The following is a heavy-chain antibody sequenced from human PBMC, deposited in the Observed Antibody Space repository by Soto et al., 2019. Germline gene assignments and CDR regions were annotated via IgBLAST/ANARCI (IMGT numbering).Heavy chain of an antibody. CDR3: ARRGGRVPYYDFWSGYYQGGMDV. Sequence: ASVKVSFKASGGTFSSYAISWVRQAPGQGLEWMGGIIPIFGTANYAQKFQGRVTITADESTSTAYMELSSLRSEDTAVYYCARRGGRVPYYDFWSGYYQGGMDVWGQGTTVTVSS. D-gene: IGHD3-3*01. J-gene: IGHJ6*02. V-gene: IGHV1-69*13. CDR1: GGTFSSYA. CDR2: IIPIFGTA.